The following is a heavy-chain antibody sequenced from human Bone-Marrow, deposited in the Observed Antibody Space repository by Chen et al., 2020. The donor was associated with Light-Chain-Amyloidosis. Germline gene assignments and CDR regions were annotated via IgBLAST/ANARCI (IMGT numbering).Heavy chain of an antibody. V-gene: IGHV4-59*01. D-gene: IGHD2-21*02. Sequence: QVQLQESGPGLVKPSETLSLTCSVSETSIDAAYWAWIRQPPGKGLEWIGYIFYSGITTYNPSLKSRVTMSVDTSTNQFSLKLTSWTTADTAVYYGARVHTVTALNYWGQGTMVTVSS. CDR1: ETSIDAAY. CDR3: ARVHTVTALNY. CDR2: IFYSGIT. J-gene: IGHJ4*02.